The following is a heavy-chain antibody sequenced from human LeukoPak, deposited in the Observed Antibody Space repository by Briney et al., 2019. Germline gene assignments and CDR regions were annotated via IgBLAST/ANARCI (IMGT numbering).Heavy chain of an antibody. CDR3: TTPPNYGDYYYFDY. D-gene: IGHD4-17*01. CDR2: IKSKTDGGTT. V-gene: IGHV3-15*01. CDR1: GFTFRYAS. J-gene: IGHJ4*02. Sequence: GGSLRLSCAASGFTFRYASMNWVRQAPGKGLELVGRIKSKTDGGTTDYAAPVKDRFTISRDDSINTLYLQMNSLKTEDTAVYYCTTPPNYGDYYYFDYWGQGTLVTVSS.